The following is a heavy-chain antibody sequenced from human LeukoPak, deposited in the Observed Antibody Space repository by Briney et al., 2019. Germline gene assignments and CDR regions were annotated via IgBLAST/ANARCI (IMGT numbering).Heavy chain of an antibody. Sequence: PGGSLRLSCAASGFTFSSYGMHWVRQAPGKGLEWVAVISYDGSNKYYADSVKGRFTISRDNSKNTLYLQMNSLRAEDTAVYYCAKDGTVTLDYWGQGTLATVSS. J-gene: IGHJ4*02. V-gene: IGHV3-30*18. CDR2: ISYDGSNK. CDR3: AKDGTVTLDY. D-gene: IGHD4-17*01. CDR1: GFTFSSYG.